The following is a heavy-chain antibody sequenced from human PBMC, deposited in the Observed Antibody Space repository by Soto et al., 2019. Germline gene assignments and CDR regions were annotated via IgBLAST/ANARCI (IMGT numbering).Heavy chain of an antibody. D-gene: IGHD3-22*01. CDR2: IYYSGST. CDR3: ARQRYYYDSSGYYSADAFDI. J-gene: IGHJ3*02. Sequence: SETLSLTCTVSGGSISSGGYYWSWIRQHPGKGLEWIGYIYYSGSTYYNPSLKSRVTISVDTSKNQFSLKLSSVTAADTAVYYCARQRYYYDSSGYYSADAFDIWGQGTMVTVSS. CDR1: GGSISSGGYY. V-gene: IGHV4-31*03.